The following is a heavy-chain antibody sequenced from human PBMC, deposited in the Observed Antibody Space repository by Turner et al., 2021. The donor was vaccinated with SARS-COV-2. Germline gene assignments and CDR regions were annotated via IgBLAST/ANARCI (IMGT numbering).Heavy chain of an antibody. CDR3: AKGSELPSSWFDS. Sequence: EVQLLESGGGLVQPGGSLTVSCAASGFTFSKFAISWVRQRPGKGLEWVSAISISGDSTYYADSVKGRFTISRDNSKNTLYLQMNSLRAEDTAVYYCAKGSELPSSWFDSWGQGTLVTVSS. D-gene: IGHD2-15*01. CDR1: GFTFSKFA. V-gene: IGHV3-23*01. CDR2: ISISGDST. J-gene: IGHJ5*01.